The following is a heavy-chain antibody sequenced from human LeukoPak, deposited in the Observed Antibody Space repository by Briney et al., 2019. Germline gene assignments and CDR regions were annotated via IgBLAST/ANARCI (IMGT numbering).Heavy chain of an antibody. CDR3: ARVSRTYSSGWYPWYFDY. Sequence: RASETLSLTCAVYGGSFSGCYWNWIRQPPGKGLEWIGEINHSGSTNYNPSLKSRVTISVDTSKNQFSLKLSSVTAADTAVYYCARVSRTYSSGWYPWYFDYWGQGTLVTVSS. J-gene: IGHJ4*02. CDR1: GGSFSGCY. D-gene: IGHD6-19*01. V-gene: IGHV4-34*01. CDR2: INHSGST.